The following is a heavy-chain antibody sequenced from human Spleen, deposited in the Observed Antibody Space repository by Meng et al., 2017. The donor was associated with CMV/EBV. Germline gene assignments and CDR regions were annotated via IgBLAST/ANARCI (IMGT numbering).Heavy chain of an antibody. V-gene: IGHV1-2*02. CDR3: ARKVGGNLDWYFDL. D-gene: IGHD1-14*01. CDR2: INPNSGGT. J-gene: IGHJ2*01. CDR1: GYTFTDYH. Sequence: SGYTFTDYHIHWVRQAPGQGLEWMGWINPNSGGTNYAQNFQGRVTMTRDTSISTAYMELSRLRSDDTAVYYCARKVGGNLDWYFDLWGRGTLVTVSS.